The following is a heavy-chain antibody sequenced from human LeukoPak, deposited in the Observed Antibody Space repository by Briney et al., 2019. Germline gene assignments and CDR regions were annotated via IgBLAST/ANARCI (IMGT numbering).Heavy chain of an antibody. Sequence: SETLSLTCSVSGGPITVYHWIWIRQPPGKGLEFIGYIHYTGSTNYNSSLTSRISISTDTSKNQFSLKMTSVTAADTAVYYCARHLANVRWGVNPRWFDPWGQGTLVTVSS. D-gene: IGHD3-10*02. V-gene: IGHV4-59*01. CDR2: IHYTGST. J-gene: IGHJ5*02. CDR3: ARHLANVRWGVNPRWFDP. CDR1: GGPITVYH.